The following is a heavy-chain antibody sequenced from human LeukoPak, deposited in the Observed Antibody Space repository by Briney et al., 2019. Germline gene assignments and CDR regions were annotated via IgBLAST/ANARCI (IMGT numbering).Heavy chain of an antibody. CDR2: ISWNSARI. D-gene: IGHD3-22*01. V-gene: IGHV3-9*01. CDR1: GFTFDEHV. J-gene: IGHJ4*02. Sequence: GGSLRLSCAASGFTFDEHVMHWVRQAPGKGLEWVSGISWNSARIGYADSVKGRLTISRDNAKNSLYLQMNSLRAEDTAVYYCARYYYDSSGYYYFDYWGQGTLVTVSS. CDR3: ARYYYDSSGYYYFDY.